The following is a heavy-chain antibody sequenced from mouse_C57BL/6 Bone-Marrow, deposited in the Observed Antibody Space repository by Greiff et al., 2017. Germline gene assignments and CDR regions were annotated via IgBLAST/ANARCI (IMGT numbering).Heavy chain of an antibody. CDR1: GFTFSDFY. CDR2: SRNKANDYTT. V-gene: IGHV7-1*01. D-gene: IGHD2-2*01. Sequence: DVKLVESGGGLVQSGRSLRLSCATSGFTFSDFYMEWVRQAPGKGLEWIAASRNKANDYTTEYSASVKGRFIVSRDTSQSILYHQMNALRAEDTAIYYCARDAFPMVTGNWYFDVWGTGTTVTVSS. J-gene: IGHJ1*03. CDR3: ARDAFPMVTGNWYFDV.